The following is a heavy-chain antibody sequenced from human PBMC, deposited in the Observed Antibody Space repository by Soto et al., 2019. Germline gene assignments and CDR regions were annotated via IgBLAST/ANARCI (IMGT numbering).Heavy chain of an antibody. V-gene: IGHV4-39*01. CDR3: ARQSSGIFDY. Sequence: SETLSLTCTVSGGSISSSSYYWGWIRQPPGKGLEWIGSIYYSGSTYYNPSLKSRVTISVDTSKNQFSLKLSSVTAADTAVYYCARQSSGIFDYWGQGTLVTVSS. CDR1: GGSISSSSYY. CDR2: IYYSGST. J-gene: IGHJ4*02. D-gene: IGHD3-10*01.